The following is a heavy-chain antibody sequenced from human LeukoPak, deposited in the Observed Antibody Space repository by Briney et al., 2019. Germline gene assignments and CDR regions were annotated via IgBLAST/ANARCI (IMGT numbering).Heavy chain of an antibody. CDR2: IIPIFGTA. CDR1: GGTFSSYA. V-gene: IGHV1-69*05. CDR3: ARDLGSNGAFDI. D-gene: IGHD3-10*01. Sequence: SVKVSCKASGGTFSSYAISWVRQAPGQGLEGMGGIIPIFGTANYAQKFQGRVTITTDESTSTAYMELSSLRSEDTAVCYCARDLGSNGAFDIWGQGTMVTVSS. J-gene: IGHJ3*02.